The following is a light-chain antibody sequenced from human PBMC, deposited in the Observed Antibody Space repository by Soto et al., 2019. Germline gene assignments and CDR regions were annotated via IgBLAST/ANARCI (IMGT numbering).Light chain of an antibody. J-gene: IGLJ1*01. V-gene: IGLV2-23*01. CDR2: EGS. CDR1: SSDVGTYNL. Sequence: QPELTQPASVSGSPGQSITISCTGTSSDVGTYNLVSWYQQHPGKAPKLMIYEGSKRPSGVSNRFSGSKSGNTASLTISGLQAEDEADYYCCSFASISTYVFGTGTKLTVL. CDR3: CSFASISTYV.